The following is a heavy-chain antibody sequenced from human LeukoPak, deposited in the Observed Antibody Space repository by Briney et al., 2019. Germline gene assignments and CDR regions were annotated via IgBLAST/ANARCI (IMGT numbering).Heavy chain of an antibody. Sequence: SETLSLTCAVYGGSFSGYYWSWIRQPPGKGLEWSGEINHSGSTNYNPSLKSRVTISVDTPKNQSSLKLSSVTAADTAVYYCARGRGAARFVTIEFDYRGQGAPVTVSS. V-gene: IGHV4-34*01. CDR2: INHSGST. CDR1: GGSFSGYY. J-gene: IGHJ4*02. CDR3: ARGRGAARFVTIEFDY. D-gene: IGHD6-6*01.